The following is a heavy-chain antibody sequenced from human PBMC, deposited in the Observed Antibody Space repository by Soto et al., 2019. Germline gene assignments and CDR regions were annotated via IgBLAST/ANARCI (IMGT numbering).Heavy chain of an antibody. V-gene: IGHV3-21*01. Sequence: EVQLVESGGGLVKPGGSLRLSCAASGFTFSSYTMNWVRQAPGKGLEWVSSISSSGSYIYYADSVKGRFTISRDNAKKSLYLQMNSLRAEDTAVYYCARDRRDGYNFDYWGQGTLVTVSS. J-gene: IGHJ4*02. D-gene: IGHD5-12*01. CDR1: GFTFSSYT. CDR2: ISSSGSYI. CDR3: ARDRRDGYNFDY.